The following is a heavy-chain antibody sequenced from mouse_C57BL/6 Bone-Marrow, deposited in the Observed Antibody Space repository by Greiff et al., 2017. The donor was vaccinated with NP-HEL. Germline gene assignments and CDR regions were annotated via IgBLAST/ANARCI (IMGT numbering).Heavy chain of an antibody. Sequence: QVQLQQSGAELVRPGTSVKLSCKASGYTFTSYWMHWVKQRPGQGLEWIGVIDPSDSYTNYNQKFKGKATLTVDTSSSTAYMQLSSLTSEDSAVYYCANYYGSSYGFAYWGQGTLVTVSA. J-gene: IGHJ3*01. V-gene: IGHV1-59*01. CDR1: GYTFTSYW. CDR3: ANYYGSSYGFAY. D-gene: IGHD1-1*01. CDR2: IDPSDSYT.